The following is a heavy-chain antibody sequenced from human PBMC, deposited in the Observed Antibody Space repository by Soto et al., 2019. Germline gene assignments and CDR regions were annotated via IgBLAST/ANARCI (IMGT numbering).Heavy chain of an antibody. CDR1: GYSFTSYW. Sequence: PGESLKIACNGSGYSFTSYWIGWVRQMPGKGLEWMGIIYPGDSDTRYSPSFQGQVTISADKSISTAYLQWSSLKASDTAMYYCASNSGYDPTYYYYYGMDVWGQGTTVTVSS. D-gene: IGHD5-12*01. CDR3: ASNSGYDPTYYYYYGMDV. CDR2: IYPGDSDT. J-gene: IGHJ6*02. V-gene: IGHV5-51*01.